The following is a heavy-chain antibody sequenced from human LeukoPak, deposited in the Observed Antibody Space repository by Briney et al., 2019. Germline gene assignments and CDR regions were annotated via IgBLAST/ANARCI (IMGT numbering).Heavy chain of an antibody. Sequence: ASETLSLTCTVSGGSISSYYWSWIRQPPGKGLEWIGYIYDSGSTNYNPSLKSRVTISVDTSKNQFSLKLSSVTAADTAMYFCARGPYSYDSSGAFDIWGQGTMVTVSS. CDR1: GGSISSYY. D-gene: IGHD3-22*01. V-gene: IGHV4-59*08. CDR3: ARGPYSYDSSGAFDI. J-gene: IGHJ3*02. CDR2: IYDSGST.